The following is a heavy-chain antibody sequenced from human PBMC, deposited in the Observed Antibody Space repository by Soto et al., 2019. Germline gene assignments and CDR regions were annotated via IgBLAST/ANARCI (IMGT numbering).Heavy chain of an antibody. CDR3: ARYQWELPSSYWYFDL. CDR1: GGSFSGYY. D-gene: IGHD1-26*01. V-gene: IGHV4-34*01. Sequence: QVQLQQWGAGLLKPSETLSLTCAVYGGSFSGYYWSWIRQPPGTGLEWIGEINHSGSTNYNPSLKSRFTIAVDTSKNQFSMKLISVIAAVAAVYYCARYQWELPSSYWYFDLWGRGTLVTVSS. CDR2: INHSGST. J-gene: IGHJ2*01.